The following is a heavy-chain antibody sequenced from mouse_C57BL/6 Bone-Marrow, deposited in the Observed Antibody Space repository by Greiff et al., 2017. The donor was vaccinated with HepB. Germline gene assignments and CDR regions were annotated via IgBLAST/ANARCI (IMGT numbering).Heavy chain of an antibody. CDR2: IRLKSDNYAT. V-gene: IGHV6-3*01. CDR1: GFTFSNYW. D-gene: IGHD4-1*01. Sequence: EVKLMESGGGLVQPGGSMKLSCVASGFTFSNYWMNWVRQSPEKGLEWVAQIRLKSDNYATHYAESVKGRFTISRDDSKSSVYLQMNNLRAEDTGIYYCTELGRGVFDYWGQGTTLTVSS. J-gene: IGHJ2*01. CDR3: TELGRGVFDY.